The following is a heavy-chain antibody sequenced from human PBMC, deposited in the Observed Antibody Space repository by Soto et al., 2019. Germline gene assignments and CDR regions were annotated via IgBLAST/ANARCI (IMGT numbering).Heavy chain of an antibody. CDR2: TYYRSKWYN. Sequence: PSQTLSLTCAISGDSVSSNSATWNWIRQSPSRGLEWLGRTYYRSKWYNDYAVSVKRRLSINPDTSKNQLSLQLNSVTPDDTAVYYCTRENGAAAQAHYYYGMDVWGQGTAVTVSS. CDR1: GDSVSSNSAT. V-gene: IGHV6-1*01. CDR3: TRENGAAAQAHYYYGMDV. J-gene: IGHJ6*02. D-gene: IGHD2-2*01.